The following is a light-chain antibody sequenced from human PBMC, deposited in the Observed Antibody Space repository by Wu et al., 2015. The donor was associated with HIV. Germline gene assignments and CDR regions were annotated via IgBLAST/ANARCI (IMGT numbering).Light chain of an antibody. CDR3: QQYYTIPT. J-gene: IGKJ1*01. Sequence: IQLTQSPSSLSASVGDRVTITCRASQGISSYLAWYQQKPGKAPRLLLYAASRVESGVPSRFSGSNSGTDYTLTISSLEPEDFATYYCQQYYTIPTFGQGTKVEIK. V-gene: IGKV1-NL1*01. CDR1: QGISSY. CDR2: AAS.